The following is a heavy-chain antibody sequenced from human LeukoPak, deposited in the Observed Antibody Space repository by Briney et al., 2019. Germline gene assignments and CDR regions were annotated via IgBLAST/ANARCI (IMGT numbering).Heavy chain of an antibody. V-gene: IGHV3-66*01. J-gene: IGHJ4*02. CDR1: GFTVSSIY. CDR3: ARGQWSGSYRTFDY. D-gene: IGHD1-26*01. CDR2: IYSGGST. Sequence: PGGSLRLSCAASGFTVSSIYMSWVRQAPGKGLEWVSVIYSGGSTYYADSVKGRFTISRDNSKNTLYLQMNSLRAEDTAVYYCARGQWSGSYRTFDYWGQGTLVTVSS.